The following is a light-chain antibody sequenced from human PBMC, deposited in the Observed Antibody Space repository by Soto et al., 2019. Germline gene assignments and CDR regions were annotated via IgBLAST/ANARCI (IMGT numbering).Light chain of an antibody. CDR2: AAS. CDR1: QSISNW. CDR3: HQDNSLPQT. V-gene: IGKV1-12*01. J-gene: IGKJ1*01. Sequence: DIQMTQSPSSVSAPVGDRVTITCRATQSISNWVAWYQQKPGKAPNLLIYAASTLESGVPSRFSGSGFGTDFTCTISSLQPEDSATYYCHQDNSLPQTVGQGTKVE.